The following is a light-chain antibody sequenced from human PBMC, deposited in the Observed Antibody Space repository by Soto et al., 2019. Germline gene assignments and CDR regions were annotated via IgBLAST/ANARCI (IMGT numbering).Light chain of an antibody. CDR1: QNIDYY. CDR2: GAS. J-gene: IGKJ5*01. Sequence: DIQMTQSPSSLSASVGDRVTITCRASQNIDYYLNWYQQKPGKAPKFLIYGASTLQSGVPSRFSGSGSGTQFTLTISNLQPEDSATYYCQQSYSTLLITFGQGTRLEMK. CDR3: QQSYSTLLIT. V-gene: IGKV1-39*01.